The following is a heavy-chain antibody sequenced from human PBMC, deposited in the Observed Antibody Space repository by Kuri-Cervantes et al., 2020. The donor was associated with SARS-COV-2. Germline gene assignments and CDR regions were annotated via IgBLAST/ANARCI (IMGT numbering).Heavy chain of an antibody. V-gene: IGHV4-34*01. CDR2: INHSGST. CDR3: ARGRIRPFDY. CDR1: GGSFSGYY. J-gene: IGHJ4*02. Sequence: SQTLSLTCAVYGGSFSGYYWSWIRQPPGKGLEWIGEINHSGSTNYNPSLKSRVTISVDTSKNQFSLKLSSVTAADTAMYYCARGRIRPFDYWGQGTLVTVSS.